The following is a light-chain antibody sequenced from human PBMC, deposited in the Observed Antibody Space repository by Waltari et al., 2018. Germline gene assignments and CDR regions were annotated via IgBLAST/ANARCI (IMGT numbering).Light chain of an antibody. CDR1: QGISSY. J-gene: IGKJ4*01. CDR2: AAS. CDR3: QQLNSYPPA. Sequence: IQLTQSPSSLSASVGDRVTITCRASQGISSYLAWYQQKPGKAPKHLIYAASTLQSVVPSRFSGSGSGTDFTLTINSLQPEDFATYYCQQLNSYPPAFGGGTKVEIK. V-gene: IGKV1-9*01.